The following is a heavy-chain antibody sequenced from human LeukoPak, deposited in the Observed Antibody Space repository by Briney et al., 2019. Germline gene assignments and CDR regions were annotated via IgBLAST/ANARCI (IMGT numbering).Heavy chain of an antibody. CDR1: GFTFDDYA. J-gene: IGHJ6*02. D-gene: IGHD6-13*01. CDR3: AKDLFVAAAGHYYYYGMDV. V-gene: IGHV3-9*01. Sequence: SLRLSCAASGFTFDDYAMHWVRQAPGKGLEWVSGISWNSGSIGYADSVKGRFTISRDNAKNSLYLQMNSLRAEDTAVYYCAKDLFVAAAGHYYYYGMDVWGQGTTVTVSS. CDR2: ISWNSGSI.